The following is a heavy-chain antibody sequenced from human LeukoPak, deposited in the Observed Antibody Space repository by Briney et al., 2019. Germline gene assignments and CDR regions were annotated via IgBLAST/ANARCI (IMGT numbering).Heavy chain of an antibody. CDR2: INPNSGGT. J-gene: IGHJ5*02. CDR3: ARESYEGQQPKDGRNWFDP. V-gene: IGHV1-2*02. Sequence: ASVKVSCKASGGTFSSYAISWVRQAPGQGLEWMGWINPNSGGTNYAQKFQGRVTMTRDTSISTAYMELSRLRSDDTAVYYCARESYEGQQPKDGRNWFDPWGQGTLVTVSS. CDR1: GGTFSSYA. D-gene: IGHD6-13*01.